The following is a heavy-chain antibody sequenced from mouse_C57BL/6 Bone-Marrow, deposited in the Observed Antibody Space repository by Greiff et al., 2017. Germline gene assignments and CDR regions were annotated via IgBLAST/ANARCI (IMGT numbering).Heavy chain of an antibody. CDR2: INPGSGGT. CDR3: ARSKNWDSWFAY. CDR1: GYAFTNYL. D-gene: IGHD4-1*01. V-gene: IGHV1-54*01. J-gene: IGHJ3*01. Sequence: QVQLQQSGAELVRPGTSVKVSCKASGYAFTNYLIEWVKQRPGQGLEWIGVINPGSGGTNYNEKFKGKATLTADKSSSTAYMQLSSLTSEDSAVYFSARSKNWDSWFAYWGQGTLVNVSA.